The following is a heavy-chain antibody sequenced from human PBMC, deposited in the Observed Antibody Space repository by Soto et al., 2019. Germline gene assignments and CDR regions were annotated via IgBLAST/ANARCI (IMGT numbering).Heavy chain of an antibody. CDR3: AKDGNWLDVYFDV. V-gene: IGHV3-23*01. J-gene: IGHJ4*02. Sequence: PVGSLRLSCVASGIEFSNYAMSWVRQAPGKGLEWVSISSASGRSRYHADSVKGRFTISRDNSKNTLYLHMTNLRAEDTAVYYCAKDGNWLDVYFDVWSQGTPVTVSS. D-gene: IGHD6-19*01. CDR2: SSASGRSR. CDR1: GIEFSNYA.